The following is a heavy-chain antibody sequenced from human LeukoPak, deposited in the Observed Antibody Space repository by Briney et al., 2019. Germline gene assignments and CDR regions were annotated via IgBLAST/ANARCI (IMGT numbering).Heavy chain of an antibody. CDR1: GYTFTRYD. Sequence: ASVKVFCKASGYTFTRYDINWVRHATGQGLEWMGWMNPNSGNTGYAQKFQGRVTMTRNTSISTAYMELSSLRSEDTAVYYCARDLSIAAYYYYGMDVWGQGTTVTVSS. D-gene: IGHD6-13*01. CDR2: MNPNSGNT. V-gene: IGHV1-8*01. J-gene: IGHJ6*02. CDR3: ARDLSIAAYYYYGMDV.